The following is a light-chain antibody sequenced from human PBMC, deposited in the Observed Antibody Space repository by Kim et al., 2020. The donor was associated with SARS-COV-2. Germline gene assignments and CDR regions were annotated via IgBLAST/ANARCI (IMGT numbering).Light chain of an antibody. Sequence: SPGERATLSRRASQRVSSYVAWCQQKPGQAPRLHIYDASTRATGIPARFSGSGSGTEFTLTISSLQPEDFAVYYCQQRRNWPPMYTFGQGTKLEI. V-gene: IGKV3-11*01. J-gene: IGKJ2*01. CDR1: QRVSSY. CDR3: QQRRNWPPMYT. CDR2: DAS.